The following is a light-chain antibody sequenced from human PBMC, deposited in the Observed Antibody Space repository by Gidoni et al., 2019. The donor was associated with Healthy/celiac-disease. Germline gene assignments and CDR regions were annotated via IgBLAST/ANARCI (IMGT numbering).Light chain of an antibody. J-gene: IGKJ1*01. CDR1: QSVLYSSNNKNY. V-gene: IGKV4-1*01. CDR2: WAS. Sequence: DILMTQSPDSLAVSLGARATSNCKSSQSVLYSSNNKNYLAWYPQQPGQPPKLLIYWASTRESVVPDRFSGSGSGTDFTLTISSLQAEDVAVYYCQQYYSTPRTFGQGTKVEIK. CDR3: QQYYSTPRT.